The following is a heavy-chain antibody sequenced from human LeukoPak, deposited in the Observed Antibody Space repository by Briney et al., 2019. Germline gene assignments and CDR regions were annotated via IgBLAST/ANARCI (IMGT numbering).Heavy chain of an antibody. D-gene: IGHD3-22*01. V-gene: IGHV3-23*01. CDR2: ISGSGGST. CDR3: AKGSGYYDSSGYYSY. Sequence: GGSLRLSCAASGFTFSSYAMSWVRQAPGKGLEWVSAISGSGGSTYYADSVKGRFTISRDNSKNTLYLQMNSLRAEDTAVYYCAKGSGYYDSSGYYSYWGQGTLVTVSS. CDR1: GFTFSSYA. J-gene: IGHJ4*02.